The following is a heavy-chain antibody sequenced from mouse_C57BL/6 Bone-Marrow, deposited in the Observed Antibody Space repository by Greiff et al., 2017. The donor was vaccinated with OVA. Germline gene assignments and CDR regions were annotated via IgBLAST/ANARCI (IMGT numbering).Heavy chain of an antibody. CDR1: GFTFSDYG. D-gene: IGHD1-1*01. Sequence: DVKLVESGGGLVQPGGSLKLSCAASGFTFSDYGMAWVRQAPRKGPEWVAFISNLAYSIYYEDNVTGRFTISRGNAKNTLYLEMSSLRSEDTAMYYCAREGGSSHWYFDVWGTGTTVTVSS. J-gene: IGHJ1*03. V-gene: IGHV5-15*01. CDR2: ISNLAYSI. CDR3: AREGGSSHWYFDV.